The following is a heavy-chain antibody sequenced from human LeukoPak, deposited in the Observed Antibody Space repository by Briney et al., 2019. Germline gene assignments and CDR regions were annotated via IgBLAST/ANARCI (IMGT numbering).Heavy chain of an antibody. CDR2: ISYDGSNK. J-gene: IGHJ4*02. V-gene: IGHV3-30*03. Sequence: GGSLRLSCAASGFTFSSYGMHWVRQAPGKGLEWVAVISYDGSNKYYADSVKGRFTISRDNSKNTLYLQMNSLRAEDTAVYYCARIGGYYSTSFDYWGQGTLVTVSS. CDR3: ARIGGYYSTSFDY. D-gene: IGHD3-22*01. CDR1: GFTFSSYG.